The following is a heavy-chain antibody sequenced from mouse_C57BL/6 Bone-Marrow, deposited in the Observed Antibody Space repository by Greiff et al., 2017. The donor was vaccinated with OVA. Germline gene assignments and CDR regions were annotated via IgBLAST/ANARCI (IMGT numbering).Heavy chain of an antibody. CDR3: AGSYDYDGGYAMDY. Sequence: EVQLQQSGPELVKPGASVKISCKASGYTFTDYYMNWVKQSLGKSLEWIGDINPNNGGTSYNQKFKGKATLTVDKSSSTAYMERRNLTSEDAAVYYCAGSYDYDGGYAMDYWGQGTSVTVSS. D-gene: IGHD2-4*01. J-gene: IGHJ4*01. CDR1: GYTFTDYY. CDR2: INPNNGGT. V-gene: IGHV1-26*01.